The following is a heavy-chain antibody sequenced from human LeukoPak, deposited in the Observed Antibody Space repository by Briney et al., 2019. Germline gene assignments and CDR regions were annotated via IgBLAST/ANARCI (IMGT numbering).Heavy chain of an antibody. V-gene: IGHV4-59*01. J-gene: IGHJ4*02. CDR2: IYYSGST. CDR1: GGSISSYY. D-gene: IGHD2-15*01. CDR3: ARSHEYCSGGSCYPLTFDY. Sequence: SETLSLTCTVSGGSISSYYWSWIRQPPGKGLEWIGYIYYSGSTNYNPPLKSRVTISVDTSKNQFSLKLSSVTAADTAVYYCARSHEYCSGGSCYPLTFDYWGQGTLVTVSS.